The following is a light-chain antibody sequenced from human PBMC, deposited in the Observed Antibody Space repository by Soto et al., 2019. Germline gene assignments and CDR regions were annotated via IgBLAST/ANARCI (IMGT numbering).Light chain of an antibody. CDR2: AAS. CDR1: QSISNS. Sequence: DIQMTQSPSSLSASAGNRVTITCRASQSISNSLNWYQHKPGKAPKLLIYAASSLQSGVPSRFSGSGSGTDFTLTISSLQPEDFATYYCQQSHSTPYTFGQGTKLEIK. CDR3: QQSHSTPYT. V-gene: IGKV1-39*01. J-gene: IGKJ2*01.